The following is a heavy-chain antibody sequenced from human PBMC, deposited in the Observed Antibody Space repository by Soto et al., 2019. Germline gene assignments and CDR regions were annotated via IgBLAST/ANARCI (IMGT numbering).Heavy chain of an antibody. CDR1: GFTFGSYA. J-gene: IGHJ4*01. V-gene: IGHV3-23*01. CDR3: XXXXXXXXXXXXXXXX. Sequence: EVQLLESGGGLVQPGGSLRLSCAVSGFTFGSYAMSWVRQXXXKGLEWVSGIGGXGGSXYYADXXKGRFTSSRDNSKXXXXXXXXXXXXXXXXXXXXXXXXXXXXXXXXXXXXWGXGTLXTVSS. CDR2: IGGXGGSX.